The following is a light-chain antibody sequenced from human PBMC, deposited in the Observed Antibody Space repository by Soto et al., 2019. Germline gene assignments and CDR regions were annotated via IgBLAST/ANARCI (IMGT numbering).Light chain of an antibody. CDR1: QSVTSSY. CDR2: GAS. V-gene: IGKV3-20*01. J-gene: IGKJ4*01. CDR3: QQYGRSPNT. Sequence: EIMMTQSPATLSVSPGERATLSCRASQSVTSSYLAWYQQKPGQAPRLLIYGASSRATGIPDRFSGSGSGADFTLTISRLEPEDFAVYYCQQYGRSPNTFGGGTKVDIK.